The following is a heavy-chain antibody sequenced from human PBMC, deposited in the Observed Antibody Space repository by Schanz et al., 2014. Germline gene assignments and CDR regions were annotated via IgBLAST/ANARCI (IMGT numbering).Heavy chain of an antibody. CDR2: ICYETRQ. D-gene: IGHD4-17*01. CDR3: ARPFLGYYGDLAY. V-gene: IGHV3-30-3*01. J-gene: IGHJ4*02. Sequence: QVHLVESGGGVVQPGRSLRLSCTGSRFTISRNPIHWVRQAPGKGLERVPIICYETRQFYADCVKGRFIISRDNYKNTLYLQMNSLSAEDTAVYFCARPFLGYYGDLAYWGQGTLLTVSS. CDR1: RFTISRNP.